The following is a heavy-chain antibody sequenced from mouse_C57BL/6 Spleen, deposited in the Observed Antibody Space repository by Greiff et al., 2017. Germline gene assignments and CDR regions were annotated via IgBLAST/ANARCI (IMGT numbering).Heavy chain of an antibody. CDR1: GYTFTSYW. J-gene: IGHJ3*01. D-gene: IGHD2-10*02. Sequence: QVQLQQPGAELVKPGASVKLSCKASGYTFTSYWMQWVKQRPGQGLEWIGEIDPSDSYTNYNQKFKGKATLTVDTSSSTAYMQLSGLTSEDSAVYYCARGGYGNYGAYWGQGTLVTVSA. V-gene: IGHV1-50*01. CDR3: ARGGYGNYGAY. CDR2: IDPSDSYT.